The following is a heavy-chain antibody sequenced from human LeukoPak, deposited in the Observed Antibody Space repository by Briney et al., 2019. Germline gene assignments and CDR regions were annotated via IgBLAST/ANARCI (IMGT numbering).Heavy chain of an antibody. Sequence: VASVKVSCKASGYTFNSYGISWVRQAPGQGLEWMGWISAYNNDTNYAQKLQGRVTMTTDTSTSTAYMELRSLRSDDTAVYFCARGGGILATPLIDYRGQGTLVTVSS. CDR1: GYTFNSYG. V-gene: IGHV1-18*04. J-gene: IGHJ4*02. CDR2: ISAYNNDT. CDR3: ARGGGILATPLIDY. D-gene: IGHD5-12*01.